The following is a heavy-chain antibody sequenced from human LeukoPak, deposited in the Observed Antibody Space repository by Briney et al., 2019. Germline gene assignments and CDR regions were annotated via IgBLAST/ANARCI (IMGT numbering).Heavy chain of an antibody. Sequence: SETLSLTCTVSGGSISSSNYYWGWIRQPPGKGLEWIGTIYCSRSTYYNPSLKSRITISVDTSKNQFSLKLSSVTAADTAVYYCASYGSGSLRHFDYWGQGTLVTVSS. CDR1: GGSISSSNYY. CDR2: IYCSRST. V-gene: IGHV4-39*01. CDR3: ASYGSGSLRHFDY. D-gene: IGHD3-10*01. J-gene: IGHJ4*02.